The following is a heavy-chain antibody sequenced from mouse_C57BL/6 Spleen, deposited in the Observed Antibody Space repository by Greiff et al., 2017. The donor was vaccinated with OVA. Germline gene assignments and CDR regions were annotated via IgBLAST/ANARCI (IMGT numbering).Heavy chain of an antibody. CDR2: ISGGGGNT. CDR3: ARQGYSNYFDY. D-gene: IGHD2-5*01. J-gene: IGHJ2*01. V-gene: IGHV5-9*01. CDR1: GFTFSSYT. Sequence: EVKLVESGGGLVKPGGSLKLSCAASGFTFSSYTMSWVRQTPEKRLEWVATISGGGGNTYYPDSVKGRFTISRDNATNTLYLQMSSLRSEDTALYYCARQGYSNYFDYWGQGTTLTVSS.